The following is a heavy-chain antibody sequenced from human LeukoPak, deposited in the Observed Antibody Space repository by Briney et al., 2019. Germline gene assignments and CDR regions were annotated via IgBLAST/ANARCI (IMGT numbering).Heavy chain of an antibody. CDR2: IYYSGST. J-gene: IGHJ6*03. D-gene: IGHD3-10*01. V-gene: IGHV4-39*07. CDR3: ARDRHVLLWFGELHYYMDV. CDR1: GGSISSSSYY. Sequence: NPSETLSLTCTVSGGSISSSSYYWGWIRQPPGKGLEWIGSIYYSGSTYYNPSLKSRVTISVDTSKNQFSLKLSSVTAADTAVYYCARDRHVLLWFGELHYYMDVWGKGTTVTVSS.